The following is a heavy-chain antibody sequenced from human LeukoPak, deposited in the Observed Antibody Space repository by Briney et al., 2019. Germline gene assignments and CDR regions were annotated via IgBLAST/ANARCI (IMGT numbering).Heavy chain of an antibody. CDR1: GFTFTKSA. D-gene: IGHD6-13*01. V-gene: IGHV1-58*01. Sequence: ASVKVSCKASGFTFTKSALQWVRQARGQRREWIGWIVVGSGNTDYAQKFQERVTITRDMFTSTAYMELSSLRSEDTAVYYCARDKGAAAVVRGYNWFDPWGQGTLVTVSS. J-gene: IGHJ5*02. CDR2: IVVGSGNT. CDR3: ARDKGAAAVVRGYNWFDP.